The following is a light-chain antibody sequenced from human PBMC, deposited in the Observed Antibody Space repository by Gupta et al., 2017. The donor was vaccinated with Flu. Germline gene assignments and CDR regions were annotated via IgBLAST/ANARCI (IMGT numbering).Light chain of an antibody. J-gene: IGKJ1*01. CDR3: QQDNSLPRT. Sequence: DIQMTQSPSTLSASVGDRVTITCRASQSISIWLAWYQQKPGKAPNLLIYKASRLESGVPSRFSGSGSGTEFTLTISSLQPDDFATYYCQQDNSLPRTFGPGTKVEIK. CDR1: QSISIW. CDR2: KAS. V-gene: IGKV1-5*03.